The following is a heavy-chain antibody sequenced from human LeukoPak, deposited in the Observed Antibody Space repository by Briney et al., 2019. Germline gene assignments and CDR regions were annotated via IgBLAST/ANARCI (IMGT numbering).Heavy chain of an antibody. CDR3: AREAVGCSSTSCYDV. J-gene: IGHJ6*04. D-gene: IGHD2-2*01. CDR1: GGSISSSSYY. CDR2: IYYSGST. V-gene: IGHV4-39*07. Sequence: SETLSLTCTVSGGSISSSSYYWGWIRQPPGKGLEWIGSIYYSGSTYYNPPLKSRVTISVDTSKNQFSLKLSSVTAADTAVYYCAREAVGCSSTSCYDVWGKGTTVTVSS.